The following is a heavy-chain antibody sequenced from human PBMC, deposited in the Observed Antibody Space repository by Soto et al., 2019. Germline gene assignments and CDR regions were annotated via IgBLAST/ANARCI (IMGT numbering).Heavy chain of an antibody. V-gene: IGHV3-23*01. D-gene: IGHD3-16*02. CDR3: AKDMITFGGVIVGFFDY. Sequence: EVQLLESGGGLVQPGGSLRLSCAASGFTFSSYAMSWVRQAPGKGLEWVSAISGSGGSTYYADSVKGRFTISRDNSKNTLYLQMNSLRAEDTAVYYCAKDMITFGGVIVGFFDYWGQGTMGTVSS. J-gene: IGHJ4*02. CDR2: ISGSGGST. CDR1: GFTFSSYA.